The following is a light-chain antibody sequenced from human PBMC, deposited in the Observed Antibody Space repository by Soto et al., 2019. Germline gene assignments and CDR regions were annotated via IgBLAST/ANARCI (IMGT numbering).Light chain of an antibody. Sequence: HSALTQPASVSGVPVGSSTISCTETSSDVGGYNYVSWYQQHPGKAPKLMIYDVSNRPSGVSNRFSGSKSGNTASLTISGLQAEDEADYYCSSYTSSSTPYVFGTGTKVTVL. CDR3: SSYTSSSTPYV. CDR2: DVS. CDR1: SSDVGGYNY. J-gene: IGLJ1*01. V-gene: IGLV2-14*01.